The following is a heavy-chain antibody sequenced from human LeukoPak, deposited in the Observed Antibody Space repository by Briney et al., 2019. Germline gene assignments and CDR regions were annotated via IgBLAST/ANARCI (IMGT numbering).Heavy chain of an antibody. J-gene: IGHJ6*03. CDR2: IYSGGRT. Sequence: SGGSLRLSCAASGFTFNNYGIHWVRQAPGKGLEWVSLIYSGGRTDYADSVKGRFTISRDNSKNTLYLQMNSLRAEDTAVYYCASRSYRDYYYYMDVWGKGTTVTISS. CDR3: ASRSYRDYYYYMDV. V-gene: IGHV3-66*01. CDR1: GFTFNNYG. D-gene: IGHD1-26*01.